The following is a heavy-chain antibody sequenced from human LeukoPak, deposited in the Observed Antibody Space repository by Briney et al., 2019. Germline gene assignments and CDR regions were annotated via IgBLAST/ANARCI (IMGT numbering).Heavy chain of an antibody. J-gene: IGHJ4*02. CDR2: INHSGST. D-gene: IGHD3-10*01. CDR1: GFSFSSYG. V-gene: IGHV4-34*01. CDR3: ARGPLPITMVRGAPFDY. Sequence: KSGGSLRLPCAASGFSFSSYGMSWVRQAPGKGLEWIGEINHSGSTNYNPSLKSRVTISVDTSKNQFSLKLSSVTAADTAVYYCARGPLPITMVRGAPFDYWGQGTLVTVSS.